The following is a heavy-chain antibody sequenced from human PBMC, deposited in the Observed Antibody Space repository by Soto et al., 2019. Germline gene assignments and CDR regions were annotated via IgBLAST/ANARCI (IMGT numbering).Heavy chain of an antibody. Sequence: PSETLSLTCTVSGGSISSGGYYWSWIRQHPGKSLEWIGYIYYSGSTYYNPSLKSRVTISVDTSKNQFSLKLSSVTAADTAVYYCARVGYDSSGYSVQLAYFFDYWGQGTLVTVSS. CDR2: IYYSGST. CDR1: GGSISSGGYY. V-gene: IGHV4-31*03. CDR3: ARVGYDSSGYSVQLAYFFDY. J-gene: IGHJ4*02. D-gene: IGHD3-22*01.